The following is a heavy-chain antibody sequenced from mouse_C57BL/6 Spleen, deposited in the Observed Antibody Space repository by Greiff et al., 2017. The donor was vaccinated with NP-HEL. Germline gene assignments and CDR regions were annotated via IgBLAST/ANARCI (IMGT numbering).Heavy chain of an antibody. CDR3: ARGYGSSLYYAMDY. J-gene: IGHJ4*01. V-gene: IGHV1-54*01. D-gene: IGHD1-1*01. Sequence: VQLQQSGAELVRPGTSVKVSCKASGYAFTNYLIEWVKQRPGQGLEWIGVINPGSGGTNYNEKFKGKATLTADKSSSTAYMQLSSLTSEDSAVYFCARGYGSSLYYAMDYWGQGTSVTVSS. CDR1: GYAFTNYL. CDR2: INPGSGGT.